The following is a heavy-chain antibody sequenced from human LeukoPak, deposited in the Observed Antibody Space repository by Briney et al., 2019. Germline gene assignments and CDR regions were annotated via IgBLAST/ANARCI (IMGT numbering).Heavy chain of an antibody. CDR3: ARWGASGLDAFDI. V-gene: IGHV4-61*02. CDR1: GGSISSGTYY. D-gene: IGHD1-26*01. CDR2: TYTSGST. Sequence: SETLSLTCTVSGGSISSGTYYWGWIRQPPGKGLEWIGRTYTSGSTNYNPSLKSRVTMSVDTSKNQFSLKLSSVTAADTAVYYCARWGASGLDAFDIWGQGTMVTVSS. J-gene: IGHJ3*02.